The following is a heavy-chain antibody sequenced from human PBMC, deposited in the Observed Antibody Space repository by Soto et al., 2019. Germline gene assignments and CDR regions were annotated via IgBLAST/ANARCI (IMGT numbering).Heavy chain of an antibody. CDR3: ARSRRQWFGGTLSYYFDF. J-gene: IGHJ4*02. D-gene: IGHD3-10*01. Sequence: GSLRLSCAASGFVFRTYWISWVRQAPGKGLEWVANIKEDGSEANYVDSVKGRFAVSRDKDTNSLYLQLNSLTPEDTAVYYCARSRRQWFGGTLSYYFDFWGQGTLVTVYS. CDR1: GFVFRTYW. V-gene: IGHV3-7*01. CDR2: IKEDGSEA.